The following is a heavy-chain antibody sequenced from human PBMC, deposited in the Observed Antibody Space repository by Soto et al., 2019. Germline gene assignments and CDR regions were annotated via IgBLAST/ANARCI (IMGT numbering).Heavy chain of an antibody. CDR3: AKEDPIVGATNGWFDP. Sequence: GASVKVYCKASGGTFSSYAISWVRQATGQGLEWMGGIIPIFGTANYAQKFQGRVTITADESTSTAYMELSSLRSEDTAVYYCAKEDPIVGATNGWFDPWGQGTLVTVSS. D-gene: IGHD1-26*01. CDR1: GGTFSSYA. CDR2: IIPIFGTA. V-gene: IGHV1-69*13. J-gene: IGHJ5*02.